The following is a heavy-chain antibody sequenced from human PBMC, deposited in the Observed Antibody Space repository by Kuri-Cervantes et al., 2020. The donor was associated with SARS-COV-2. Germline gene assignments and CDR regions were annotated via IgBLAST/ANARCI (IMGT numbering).Heavy chain of an antibody. V-gene: IGHV3-23*01. D-gene: IGHD2-2*01. CDR2: ISGSGGST. J-gene: IGHJ4*02. CDR3: ASPVCSSTSCYETAGY. CDR1: GFTFSSYA. Sequence: GGSLRLSCAASGFTFSSYAMSWVRQAPGKGLEWVSAISGSGGSTYYADSVKGRFTTSRDNSKNTLYLKMNSLRAEDTAVYYCASPVCSSTSCYETAGYWGQGTLVTVSS.